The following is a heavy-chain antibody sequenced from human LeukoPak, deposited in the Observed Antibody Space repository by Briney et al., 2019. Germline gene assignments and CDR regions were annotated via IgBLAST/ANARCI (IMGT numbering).Heavy chain of an antibody. CDR2: INTNTGNP. CDR3: ARELGVSEYSSSSRDY. CDR1: GYTFTSYA. J-gene: IGHJ4*02. D-gene: IGHD6-6*01. Sequence: ASVKVSCKASGYTFTSYAMNWVRQGPGQGLEWMGWINTNTGNPTYAQGFTGRFVFSLDTSVSTAYLQISSLKAEDTAVYYCARELGVSEYSSSSRDYWGQGTLVTVSS. V-gene: IGHV7-4-1*02.